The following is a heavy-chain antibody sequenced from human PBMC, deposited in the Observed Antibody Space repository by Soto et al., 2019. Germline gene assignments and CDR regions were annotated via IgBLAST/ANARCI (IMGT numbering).Heavy chain of an antibody. D-gene: IGHD2-15*01. J-gene: IGHJ2*01. CDR1: GYTFTSYG. V-gene: IGHV1-18*04. CDR3: ARDLYCSGGSCYSDWYFDL. Sequence: RASVKVSCKASGYTFTSYGISWVRQAPGQGLEWMGWISAYNGNTNYAQKLQGRVTMTTDTSTSTAYMELRSLRSDDTAVYYCARDLYCSGGSCYSDWYFDLWGRGTLVTVSS. CDR2: ISAYNGNT.